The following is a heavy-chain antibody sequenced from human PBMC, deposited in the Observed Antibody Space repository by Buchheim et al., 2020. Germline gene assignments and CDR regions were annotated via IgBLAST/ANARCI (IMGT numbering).Heavy chain of an antibody. V-gene: IGHV3-66*01. CDR3: ARMTTVTTFDY. Sequence: EVQLVESGGGLVQPGGSLRLSCAASGFTVSSNYMSWVRQAPGKGLEWVSVIYSGGSTYYADSVKGRFTISSDKSNKTPDLQMNSLRAEDTAVYYCARMTTVTTFDYWGQGTL. CDR1: GFTVSSNY. J-gene: IGHJ4*02. CDR2: IYSGGST. D-gene: IGHD4-17*01.